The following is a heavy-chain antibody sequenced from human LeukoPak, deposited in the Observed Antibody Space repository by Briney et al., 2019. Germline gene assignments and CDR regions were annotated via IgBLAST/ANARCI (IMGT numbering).Heavy chain of an antibody. D-gene: IGHD6-19*01. CDR1: GYSFTSYW. J-gene: IGHJ5*02. Sequence: RGESLKISCKGSGYSFTSYWIGWVRQMPGKGLEWMVIIYPGDSDTRYSPSFQGHVTISADKSISTAYLQWSSLKASYTAMYYCARQGSGWSSSQIWFDPRGQGTMVTVSS. V-gene: IGHV5-51*01. CDR2: IYPGDSDT. CDR3: ARQGSGWSSSQIWFDP.